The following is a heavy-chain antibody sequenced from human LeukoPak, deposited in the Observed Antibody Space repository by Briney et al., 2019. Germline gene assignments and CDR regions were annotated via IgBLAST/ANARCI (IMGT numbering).Heavy chain of an antibody. CDR3: ARVGDYNWNVYRYSYFDP. V-gene: IGHV1-18*01. Sequence: ASVKVSCKASGYTVVRYAISWVRRPPGQGLEWMGWISSQTSSTDYSQKFRGRITMTTDASTYTASVELPGLRSDDTAVYFCARVGDYNWNVYRYSYFDPWGQGTLVTVSS. CDR1: GYTVVRYA. CDR2: ISSQTSST. J-gene: IGHJ5*02. D-gene: IGHD3-16*02.